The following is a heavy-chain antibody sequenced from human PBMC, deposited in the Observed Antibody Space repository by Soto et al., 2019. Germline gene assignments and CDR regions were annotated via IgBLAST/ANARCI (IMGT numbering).Heavy chain of an antibody. CDR2: IYYSGNT. Sequence: PSETLSLTCAVSGDSISSSNWWTWVRQPPGKGLEWIGDIYYSGNTNYNPSLKSRVTISVDTSKTQFSLKLTSVTAVDTAVYYCARREIQGPIDYWGQGTLVTVSS. J-gene: IGHJ4*02. D-gene: IGHD1-26*01. CDR3: ARREIQGPIDY. V-gene: IGHV4-4*02. CDR1: GDSISSSNW.